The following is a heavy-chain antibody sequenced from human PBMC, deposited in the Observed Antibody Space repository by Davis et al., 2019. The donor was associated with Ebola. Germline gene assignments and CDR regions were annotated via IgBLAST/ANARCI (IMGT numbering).Heavy chain of an antibody. Sequence: AASVKVSCKASGGTFSSYAISWVRQAPGQGLEWMGGIIPIFGTANYAQKFQGRVTITADESTSTAYMELSSLRSEDTAVYYCARRPPYYTARGGYYYYGMDVWGQGTTVTVSS. J-gene: IGHJ6*02. V-gene: IGHV1-69*13. CDR1: GGTFSSYA. CDR3: ARRPPYYTARGGYYYYGMDV. D-gene: IGHD3-3*01. CDR2: IIPIFGTA.